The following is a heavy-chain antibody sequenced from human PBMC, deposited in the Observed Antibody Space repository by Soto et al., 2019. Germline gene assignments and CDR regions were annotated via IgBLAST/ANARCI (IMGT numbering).Heavy chain of an antibody. CDR2: ISGYNGDT. Sequence: GASVKVSCKTSGYTFSRYGISWVRQAPGQGLEWMGWISGYNGDTNYARKFQGRVTMTIDTSTTTAYMELRSLTSDDTAVYYCAKNGQPPYYYYGLDVWGQGTTVTVSS. V-gene: IGHV1-18*01. CDR1: GYTFSRYG. J-gene: IGHJ6*02. CDR3: AKNGQPPYYYYGLDV. D-gene: IGHD2-8*01.